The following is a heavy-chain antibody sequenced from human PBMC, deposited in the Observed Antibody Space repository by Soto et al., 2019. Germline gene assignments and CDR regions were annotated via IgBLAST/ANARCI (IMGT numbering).Heavy chain of an antibody. CDR2: IYSGGST. CDR1: GFTFSDYY. V-gene: IGHV3-66*01. J-gene: IGHJ4*02. CDR3: ARESIVGATNTFDY. Sequence: GGSLRLSCAASGFTFSDYYMSWVRQAPGKGLEWVSIIYSGGSTYYADSVKGRFTISRDNSKNTLYLQMNSLRAEDTAVYYCARESIVGATNTFDYWGQGTLVTVSS. D-gene: IGHD1-26*01.